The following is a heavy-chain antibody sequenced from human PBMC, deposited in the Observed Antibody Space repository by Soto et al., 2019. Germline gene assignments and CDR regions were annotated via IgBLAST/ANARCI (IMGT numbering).Heavy chain of an antibody. CDR2: ISSSSSTI. CDR1: GFTFSSYW. J-gene: IGHJ3*02. CDR3: ARDRRYYDSRKTTRLHAFDI. D-gene: IGHD3-22*01. V-gene: IGHV3-48*04. Sequence: PGGSLRLSCAASGFTFSSYWMNWVRQAPGKGLERVSYISSSSSTIYYAVSVKGRFTISRDNAKNSLYLQMNSLRAEDTAVYYCARDRRYYDSRKTTRLHAFDIWGQGTMVTVSS.